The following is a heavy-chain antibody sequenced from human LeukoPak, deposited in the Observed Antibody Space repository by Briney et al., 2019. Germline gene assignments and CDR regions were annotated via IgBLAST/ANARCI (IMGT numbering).Heavy chain of an antibody. V-gene: IGHV3-53*01. J-gene: IGHJ2*01. Sequence: GGSLRLSCAASGFTVSTKYMNWVRQAPGKGLEWVSILYSSGTTYYADSVKGRFTISRDTSKNTVSLQMNSLRAEDTAVYFCARVGDHYHWNLDLWGRGTLVTVSS. CDR3: ARVGDHYHWNLDL. CDR2: LYSSGTT. D-gene: IGHD3-10*01. CDR1: GFTVSTKY.